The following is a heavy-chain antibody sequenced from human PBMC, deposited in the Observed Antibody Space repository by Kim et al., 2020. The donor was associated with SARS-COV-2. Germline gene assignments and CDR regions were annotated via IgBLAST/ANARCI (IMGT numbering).Heavy chain of an antibody. V-gene: IGHV4-39*01. D-gene: IGHD1-26*01. Sequence: NPSLKSRVTISVDTSKNQFSLKLSSVTAADTAVYYCARPMVGATGGYFDYWGQGTLVTVSS. CDR3: ARPMVGATGGYFDY. J-gene: IGHJ4*02.